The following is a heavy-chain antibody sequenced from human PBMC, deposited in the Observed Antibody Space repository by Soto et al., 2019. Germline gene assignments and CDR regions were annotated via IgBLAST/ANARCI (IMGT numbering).Heavy chain of an antibody. CDR3: ARDRYGLRFGESPSDY. CDR1: GYTFTSYG. D-gene: IGHD3-10*01. V-gene: IGHV1-18*01. CDR2: ISAYNGNT. Sequence: QVQLVQSGAEVKKPGASVKVSCKASGYTFTSYGISWVRQAPGQGLEWMGWISAYNGNTNYAQKLQGRVNMSTDTSASTDNMELRSLRSDDTAVDYCARDRYGLRFGESPSDYWGQGTLVTLSS. J-gene: IGHJ4*02.